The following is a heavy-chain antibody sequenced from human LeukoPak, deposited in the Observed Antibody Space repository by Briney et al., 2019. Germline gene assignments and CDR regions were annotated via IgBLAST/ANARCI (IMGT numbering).Heavy chain of an antibody. CDR1: GGSISSGGSY. J-gene: IGHJ4*02. Sequence: SQTLSLTCTVSGGSISSGGSYWSWIRQHPGKGLEWIGYIYYSGSTYYNPSLKSRVTISVDTSKNQFSLKLSSVTAADKAVYYCARVRSSSSFDYWGQGTLVTVSS. V-gene: IGHV4-31*03. CDR2: IYYSGST. D-gene: IGHD6-6*01. CDR3: ARVRSSSSFDY.